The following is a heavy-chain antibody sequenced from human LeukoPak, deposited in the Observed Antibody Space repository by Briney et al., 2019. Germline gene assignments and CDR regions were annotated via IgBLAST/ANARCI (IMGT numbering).Heavy chain of an antibody. V-gene: IGHV1-18*01. CDR3: ARDQKGPRGSYYYYYMDV. J-gene: IGHJ6*03. D-gene: IGHD1-26*01. CDR2: ISAYNGNT. CDR1: GYTFTSYG. Sequence: ASVKVSCKASGYTFTSYGISWVRQAPGQGREWMGWISAYNGNTNYAQKLQGRVTMTTDTSTSTAYMELRSLRSDDTAVYYCARDQKGPRGSYYYYYMDVWGKGTTVTVSS.